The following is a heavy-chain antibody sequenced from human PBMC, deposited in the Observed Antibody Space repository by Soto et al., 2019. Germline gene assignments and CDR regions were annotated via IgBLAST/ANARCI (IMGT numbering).Heavy chain of an antibody. D-gene: IGHD5-18*01. J-gene: IGHJ6*02. CDR1: GYTFTSYY. V-gene: IGHV5-10-1*01. CDR3: ARGDTAMARYGMDV. CDR2: IDPSDSYT. Sequence: GESLKISCEGSGYTFTSYYITWARQLPGKGLEWMGRIDPSDSYTNYSPSFQGHVTISADKSISTAYLQWSSLKASDTAMYYCARGDTAMARYGMDVWGQGTTVTVSS.